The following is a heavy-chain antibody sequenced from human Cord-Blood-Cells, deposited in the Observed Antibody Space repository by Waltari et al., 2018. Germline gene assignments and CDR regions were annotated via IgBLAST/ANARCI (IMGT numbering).Heavy chain of an antibody. CDR1: GYTFTSYG. V-gene: IGHV1-18*01. Sequence: QVQLVQSGAAVKKPGASVKVSCKASGYTFTSYGISWVRQAPGQGLEWMGWISAYNGNTNYAQKLQGRVTRTTDTATSTAYMELRSLRSDDTAVDYCARVLSLANWGSLYAFDIWGQVTRVTVSS. J-gene: IGHJ3*02. CDR2: ISAYNGNT. D-gene: IGHD7-27*01. CDR3: ARVLSLANWGSLYAFDI.